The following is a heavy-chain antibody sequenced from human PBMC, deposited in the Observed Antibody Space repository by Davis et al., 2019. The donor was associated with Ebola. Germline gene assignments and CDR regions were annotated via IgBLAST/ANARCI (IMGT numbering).Heavy chain of an antibody. D-gene: IGHD6-25*01. CDR3: ARGGLGSGLHILRYFRH. CDR1: GYTFTSYY. Sequence: ASVKVSCKASGYTFTSYYMHWVRQAPGQGLEWMGIINPSGGSTSYAQKFQGRVTMTWDTSISTAYMEMRGLRSGDTAVYYCARGGLGSGLHILRYFRHWDQGTLVTVSS. J-gene: IGHJ1*01. V-gene: IGHV1-46*01. CDR2: INPSGGST.